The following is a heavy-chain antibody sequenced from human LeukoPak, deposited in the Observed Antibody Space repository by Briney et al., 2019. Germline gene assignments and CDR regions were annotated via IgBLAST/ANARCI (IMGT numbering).Heavy chain of an antibody. D-gene: IGHD4-17*01. CDR3: ASPRDYGDYSNYFDY. J-gene: IGHJ4*02. CDR2: IIPIFGTA. CDR1: GGTFSSYA. Sequence: SVKVSCKASGGTFSSYAVSWVRQAPGQGLEWMGGIIPIFGTANYAQKFQGRVTITADESTSTAYMELSSLRSEDTAVYCCASPRDYGDYSNYFDYWGQGTLVTVSS. V-gene: IGHV1-69*13.